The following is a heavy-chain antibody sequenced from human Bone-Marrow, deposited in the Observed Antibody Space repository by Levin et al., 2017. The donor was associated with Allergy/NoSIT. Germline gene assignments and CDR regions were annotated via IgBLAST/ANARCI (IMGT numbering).Heavy chain of an antibody. Sequence: GESLKISCKASGYTFTSYDINWVRQATGQGLEWMGWMNPNSGNTGYAQKFQGRVTMTRNTSISTAYMELSSLRSEDTAVYYCARGRVSRFTPGRLVAATLQWGDYWGQGTLVTVSS. J-gene: IGHJ4*02. CDR2: MNPNSGNT. D-gene: IGHD2-15*01. V-gene: IGHV1-8*01. CDR3: ARGRVSRFTPGRLVAATLQWGDY. CDR1: GYTFTSYD.